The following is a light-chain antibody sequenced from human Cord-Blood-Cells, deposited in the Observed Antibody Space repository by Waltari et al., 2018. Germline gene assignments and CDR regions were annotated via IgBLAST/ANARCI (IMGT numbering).Light chain of an antibody. J-gene: IGLJ1*01. V-gene: IGLV2-14*03. CDR2: DVS. CDR3: SSYTSSSTLGV. CDR1: STDIGGYNY. Sequence: QSALTQPASVSGSPGQSTTISCSGTSTDIGGYNYVSGYQQHPGKAPKLMIYDVSNRPSGVSNRFSGSKSGNTASLTISGLQAEDEADYYCSSYTSSSTLGVFGTGTKVTVL.